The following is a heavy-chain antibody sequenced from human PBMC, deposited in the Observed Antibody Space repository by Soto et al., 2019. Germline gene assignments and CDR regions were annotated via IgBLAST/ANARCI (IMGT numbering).Heavy chain of an antibody. Sequence: SETLSLTCTVSGASVSSGAYHWSWIRQPPGKGLEWIGNVDYSGCTKCNPSLKSRVTMSADTSQNQLSLRLNSVTAADTAVYYCAVYIAGAGGDGYWGQGTLVT. J-gene: IGHJ4*02. D-gene: IGHD6-19*01. CDR2: VDYSGCT. V-gene: IGHV4-61*08. CDR3: AVYIAGAGGDGY. CDR1: GASVSSGAYH.